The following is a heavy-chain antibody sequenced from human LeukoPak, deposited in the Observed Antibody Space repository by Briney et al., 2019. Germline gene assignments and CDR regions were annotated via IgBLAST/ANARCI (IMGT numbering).Heavy chain of an antibody. CDR1: GFTFNTFW. CDR3: VRDKGGRSGVIYYDAFDV. D-gene: IGHD1-26*01. V-gene: IGHV3-7*01. J-gene: IGHJ3*01. Sequence: PGGSLRLSCAASGFTFNTFWMIWVRQAPGKGLEWVANIDQGGSTKYYVDSLKGRFTISRDNAKNSLYLQMNGLRAEDTAVYYCVRDKGGRSGVIYYDAFDVWGQGTMVTVSS. CDR2: IDQGGSTK.